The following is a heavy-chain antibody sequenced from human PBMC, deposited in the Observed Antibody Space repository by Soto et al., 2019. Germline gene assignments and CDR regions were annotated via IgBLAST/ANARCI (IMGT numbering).Heavy chain of an antibody. CDR3: ATSGARGYSGYDSWFDP. J-gene: IGHJ5*02. CDR1: GYSFTSYW. D-gene: IGHD5-12*01. Sequence: GESLKISCKGSGYSFTSYWIGWLRQMPGKGLEWMGIIYPGDSDTRYSPSFRGQGTTSADKSISTAYLQWSSLKASDTAMYYCATSGARGYSGYDSWFDPWGQGTLVTVSS. CDR2: IYPGDSDT. V-gene: IGHV5-51*01.